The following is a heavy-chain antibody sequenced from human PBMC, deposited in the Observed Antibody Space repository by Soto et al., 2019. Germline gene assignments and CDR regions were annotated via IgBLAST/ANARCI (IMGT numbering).Heavy chain of an antibody. CDR1: GGTFSSYA. V-gene: IGHV1-69*01. J-gene: IGHJ3*02. CDR2: IIPIFGTA. CDR3: ARVDGLRPHAFDI. Sequence: QVQLVQSGAEVKKPGSSVKVSCKASGGTFSSYAISWVRQAPGQGLEWMGGIIPIFGTANFAQKFQGRVTITADESTSTDYMELSSLQSEDTAVYYCARVDGLRPHAFDIWGQETMVTVSS. D-gene: IGHD5-12*01.